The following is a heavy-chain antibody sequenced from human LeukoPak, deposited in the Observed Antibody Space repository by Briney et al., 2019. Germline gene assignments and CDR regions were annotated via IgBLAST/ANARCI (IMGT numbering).Heavy chain of an antibody. D-gene: IGHD2-2*01. V-gene: IGHV1-8*01. CDR2: MNPNSGNT. CDR1: GYTFTSYD. Sequence: AASVKVSCKASGYTFTSYDINWVRQATGQGLEWMGWMNPNSGNTDYAQKLQGRVTITRNTSISTAYMELSSLRSEDTGVYYCARTGYCSSTSCFCFHFCFYYGMDVWGQGTTVTVSS. J-gene: IGHJ6*02. CDR3: ARTGYCSSTSCFCFHFCFYYGMDV.